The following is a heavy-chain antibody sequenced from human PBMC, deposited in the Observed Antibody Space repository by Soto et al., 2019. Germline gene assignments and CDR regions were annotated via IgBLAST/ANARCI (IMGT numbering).Heavy chain of an antibody. CDR1: GDIFTNFD. CDR3: ARYIYGQGFKA. J-gene: IGHJ5*02. CDR2: MRANSGDT. V-gene: IGHV1-8*01. Sequence: QVQLVQPGAEVRKPGASVKVSCKASGDIFTNFDFNWVRQATGQGLEWIGWMRANSGDTGHDQKFQGRVSMTRDTSMSTAYMELSSLRAEDTAVYYSARYIYGQGFKAWGQGTLVCVSS. D-gene: IGHD3-3*02.